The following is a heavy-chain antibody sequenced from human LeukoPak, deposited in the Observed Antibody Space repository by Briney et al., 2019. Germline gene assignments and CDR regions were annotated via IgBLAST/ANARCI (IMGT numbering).Heavy chain of an antibody. V-gene: IGHV1-46*01. Sequence: ASVKVSCKASGYSFINYYVHWVRQAPGQGPEWMGIINPTGGTTTYAQKFQGRVTMTRDTSTSTLYMELSSLRSEDTAVHYCARETPQGIDVWGQGTTVTVSS. J-gene: IGHJ6*02. CDR2: INPTGGTT. CDR3: ARETPQGIDV. CDR1: GYSFINYY.